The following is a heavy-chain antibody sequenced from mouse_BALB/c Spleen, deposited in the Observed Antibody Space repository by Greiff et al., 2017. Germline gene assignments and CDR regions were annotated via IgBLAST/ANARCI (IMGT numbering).Heavy chain of an antibody. CDR3: ARWATSFYGNYLYYFDY. CDR2: IHYSGST. V-gene: IGHV3-1*02. J-gene: IGHJ2*01. Sequence: DVKLQESGPDLVKPSQSLSLTCTVTGYSITSGYSWHWIRQFPGNKLEWMGYIHYSGSTNYNPSLKSRISITRDTSKNQFFLQLNSVTTEDTATYYCARWATSFYGNYLYYFDYWGQGTTLTVSS. CDR1: GYSITSGYS. D-gene: IGHD2-10*01.